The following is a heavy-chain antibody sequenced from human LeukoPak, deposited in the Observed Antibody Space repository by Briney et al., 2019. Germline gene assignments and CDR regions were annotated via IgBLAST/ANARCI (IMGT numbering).Heavy chain of an antibody. CDR3: ARADYYDSSGYYDG. CDR2: ISSSGSTI. V-gene: IGHV3-48*04. D-gene: IGHD3-22*01. Sequence: GGSLRLSCAASGFTFSSYAMSWVRQAPGKGLEWVSYISSSGSTIYYADSVKGRFTISRDNAKNSLYLQMNSLRAEDTAVYYCARADYYDSSGYYDGWGQGTLVTVSS. J-gene: IGHJ4*02. CDR1: GFTFSSYA.